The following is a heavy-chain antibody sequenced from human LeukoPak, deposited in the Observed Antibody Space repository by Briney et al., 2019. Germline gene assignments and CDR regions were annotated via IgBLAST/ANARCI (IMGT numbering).Heavy chain of an antibody. J-gene: IGHJ4*02. CDR2: IYYSGST. CDR3: ARRIAASGKGDLDY. D-gene: IGHD6-13*01. V-gene: IGHV4-39*01. CDR1: GGSISSSSYH. Sequence: SETLSLTCTVSGGSISSSSYHWGWIRQPPGKGLEWIGTIYYSGSTYYNPSLKNRVTISVDTSKNQFSLKLNSVTAADTAVYYCARRIAASGKGDLDYWGQGTLVTVSS.